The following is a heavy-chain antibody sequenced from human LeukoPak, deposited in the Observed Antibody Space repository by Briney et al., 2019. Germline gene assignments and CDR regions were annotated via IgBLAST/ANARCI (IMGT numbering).Heavy chain of an antibody. CDR2: IHYSGST. CDR3: ASTDWNYAR. CDR1: GGSISNYY. J-gene: IGHJ4*02. D-gene: IGHD1-7*01. V-gene: IGHV4-59*08. Sequence: SEALSLTCTVSGGSISNYYWSWMRQPPGKGLEWIGYIHYSGSTNYNPSLKSRVTISVDKSKNQLSLKMSSVTAADTAVYYCASTDWNYARWGQGTLVTVSS.